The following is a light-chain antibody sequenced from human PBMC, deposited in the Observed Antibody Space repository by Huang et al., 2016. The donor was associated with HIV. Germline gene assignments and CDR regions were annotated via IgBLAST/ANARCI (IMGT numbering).Light chain of an antibody. Sequence: IQMTQSPTSLSASVGDRVSIVCRASQSITTYLNWYQQKPGKAPKLLISSASTLHSGVPSRFSGIGFGTEFTLTIRGLQLDDFATYYCQQSYSALSSFGPGTRL. J-gene: IGKJ5*01. CDR1: QSITTY. V-gene: IGKV1-39*01. CDR2: SAS. CDR3: QQSYSALSS.